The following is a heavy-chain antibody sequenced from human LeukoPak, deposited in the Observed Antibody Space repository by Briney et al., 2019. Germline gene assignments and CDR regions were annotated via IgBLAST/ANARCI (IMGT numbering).Heavy chain of an antibody. V-gene: IGHV3-7*01. Sequence: PGGSLRLSCAASGFTFSSYWMSWVRQAPGKGLEWVANIKQDGSEKYYVDSVKGRFTISRDNSKNTLYLQMNSLRAEDTAVYYCAKAAGGEWSGIDYWGQGTLVTVSS. J-gene: IGHJ4*02. CDR2: IKQDGSEK. CDR3: AKAAGGEWSGIDY. D-gene: IGHD2-21*01. CDR1: GFTFSSYW.